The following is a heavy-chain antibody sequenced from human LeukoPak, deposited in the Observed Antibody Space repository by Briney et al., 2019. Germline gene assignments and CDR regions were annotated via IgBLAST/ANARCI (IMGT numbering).Heavy chain of an antibody. V-gene: IGHV3-21*01. CDR3: ARARWSGISNWFDP. CDR1: GFTFSSYS. CDR2: ISSSSSYI. D-gene: IGHD1-26*01. J-gene: IGHJ5*02. Sequence: PGGSLRLSCAASGFTFSSYSMNWVRQAPGKGLEWVSSISSSSSYIYYADSVKGRFTISRDNSKNTLYLQMNSLRAEDTAVYYCARARWSGISNWFDPWGQGTLVTVSS.